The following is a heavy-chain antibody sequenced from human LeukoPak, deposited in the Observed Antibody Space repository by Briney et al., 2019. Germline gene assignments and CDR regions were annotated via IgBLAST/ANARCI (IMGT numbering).Heavy chain of an antibody. CDR1: GVSIGSYF. CDR2: IDNRGST. D-gene: IGHD1-26*01. CDR3: ARGGSYTPY. V-gene: IGHV4-59*08. Sequence: PPETLSLTCTVSGVSIGSYFWSWIRQPPGKGLEWIGYIDNRGSTNYNPSLKSRVTISVDTSKNQFSLKLNSVTAADTAVYYCARGGSYTPYWGQGTLVTVSS. J-gene: IGHJ4*02.